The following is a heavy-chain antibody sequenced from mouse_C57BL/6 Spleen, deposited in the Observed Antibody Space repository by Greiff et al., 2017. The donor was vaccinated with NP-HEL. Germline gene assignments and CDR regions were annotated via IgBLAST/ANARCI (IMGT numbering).Heavy chain of an antibody. CDR1: GYTFTSYG. J-gene: IGHJ2*01. D-gene: IGHD4-1*01. V-gene: IGHV1-58*01. CDR2: IYIGTGYT. CDR3: ARELGFDD. Sequence: EVQLQQSGAELVRPGSSVTMSCTTSGYTFTSYGINWVKQRPGQGLEWIGYIYIGTGYTEYTEKFKGKATLTSDTSSSTGYMQLSSLTSEDSAIYFCARELGFDDGGQGTTLTVSS.